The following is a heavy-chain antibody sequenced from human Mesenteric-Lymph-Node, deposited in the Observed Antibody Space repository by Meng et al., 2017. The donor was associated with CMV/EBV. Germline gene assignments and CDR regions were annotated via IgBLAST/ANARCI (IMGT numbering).Heavy chain of an antibody. CDR3: ARGKQQLVDY. CDR1: GFTFSSHS. V-gene: IGHV3-21*01. D-gene: IGHD6-6*01. J-gene: IGHJ4*02. CDR2: ISSSSTYI. Sequence: GGSLRLSCAASGFTFSSHSMNWVRQAPGKGLEWISSISSSSTYIYYADSVKGRFTISRDNAKNSLYLQMNSLRAEDTAVYYCARGKQQLVDYWGQGTLVTVSS.